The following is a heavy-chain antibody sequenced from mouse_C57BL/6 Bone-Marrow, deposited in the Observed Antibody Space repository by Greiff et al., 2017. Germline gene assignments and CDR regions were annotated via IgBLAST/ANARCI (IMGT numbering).Heavy chain of an antibody. CDR1: GYTFTSYW. CDR3: ARPYYSNDWYFDV. CDR2: IYPGSGST. D-gene: IGHD2-5*01. Sequence: QVQLQQPGAELVKPGASVKMSCKASGYTFTSYWITWVKQRPGQGLEWIGDIYPGSGSTKYNEKFKSKATLTVDTSSSTAYMQLSSLPSEDSAVYDSARPYYSNDWYFDVWGKGTTVTVSS. J-gene: IGHJ1*03. V-gene: IGHV1-55*01.